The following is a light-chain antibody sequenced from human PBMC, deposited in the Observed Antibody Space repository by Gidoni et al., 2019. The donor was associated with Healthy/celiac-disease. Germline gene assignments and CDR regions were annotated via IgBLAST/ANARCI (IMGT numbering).Light chain of an antibody. Sequence: DIQIASSPSSLSASVRDRVPIPCRSSRGMSNYIAWYQQKPGKVTQLLCYAASSLQSGVPARFSASGFGTDCTLTIISLKIEDVETYDCQKYNSDPPLTFGEGTKVEIK. CDR3: QKYNSDPPLT. CDR1: RGMSNY. CDR2: AAS. J-gene: IGKJ1*01. V-gene: IGKV1-27*01.